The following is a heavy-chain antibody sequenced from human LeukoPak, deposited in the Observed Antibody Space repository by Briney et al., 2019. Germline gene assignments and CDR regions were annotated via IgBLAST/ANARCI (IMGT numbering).Heavy chain of an antibody. J-gene: IGHJ6*03. CDR3: AKDSSSAGTYYDYYMDV. D-gene: IGHD6-13*01. CDR2: ISYDGSNK. CDR1: GFTFSSFG. Sequence: PGGSLRLCCAASGFTFSSFGMRCVRQAPGKGLEWVAVISYDGSNKNYAASVKGRFTISRDNPKNMLYVQMNSLRAEDTAVYYCAKDSSSAGTYYDYYMDVWGKGTTVTVSS. V-gene: IGHV3-30*18.